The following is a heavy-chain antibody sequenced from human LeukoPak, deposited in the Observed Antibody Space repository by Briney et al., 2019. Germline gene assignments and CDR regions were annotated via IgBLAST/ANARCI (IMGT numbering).Heavy chain of an antibody. D-gene: IGHD3-22*01. V-gene: IGHV1-46*01. CDR3: ARVSHHYYDSSGYHDY. CDR1: GYTFTSYY. Sequence: ASVKVSCKASGYTFTSYYMHWVRQAPGQGLEWMGIINPSGGSTSYAQKFQGRVTMTRDTYTSTVYMELSRLRSEDTAVYYCARVSHHYYDSSGYHDYWGQGTLATVSS. J-gene: IGHJ4*02. CDR2: INPSGGST.